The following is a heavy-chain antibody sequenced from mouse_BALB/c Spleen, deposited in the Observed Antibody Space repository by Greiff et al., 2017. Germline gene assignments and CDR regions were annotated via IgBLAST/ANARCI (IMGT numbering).Heavy chain of an antibody. CDR1: GYTFTNYW. J-gene: IGHJ3*01. CDR2: IYPGGGYT. V-gene: IGHV1-63*01. Sequence: QVQLKESGAELVRPGTSVKISCKASGYTFTNYWLGWVKQRPGHGLEWIGDIYPGGGYTNYNEKFKGKATLTVDKSSSTAYMELSSLTSEDSAVYYCARYYYGSSPPFAYWGQGTLVTVSA. D-gene: IGHD1-1*01. CDR3: ARYYYGSSPPFAY.